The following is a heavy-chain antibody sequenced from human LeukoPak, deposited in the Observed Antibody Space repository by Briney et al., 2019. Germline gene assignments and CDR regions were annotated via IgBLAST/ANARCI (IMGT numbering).Heavy chain of an antibody. Sequence: GGSLRLSCAASGFTFSRYSMNWVRRAPGKGLEWVSSISSSSSYIYHADSVKGRFTISRDNAKNSLYLQMNSLRAEDTAVYYCARDRFDILTGSDAFDIWGQGTMVTVSS. V-gene: IGHV3-21*01. CDR3: ARDRFDILTGSDAFDI. CDR2: ISSSSSYI. J-gene: IGHJ3*02. CDR1: GFTFSRYS. D-gene: IGHD3-9*01.